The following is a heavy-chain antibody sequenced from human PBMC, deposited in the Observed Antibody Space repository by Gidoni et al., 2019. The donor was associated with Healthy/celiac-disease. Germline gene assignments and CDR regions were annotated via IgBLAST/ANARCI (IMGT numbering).Heavy chain of an antibody. Sequence: QVQLVESGGGVVQPGRSLRLSCAASAFPFRRYAMHWVRQAPGKGLEWVAVISYDGSNKYYADSVKGRFTISRDNSKNTLYLQMNSLRAEDTAVYYCARDLTVTTLDYYGMDVWGQGTTVTVSS. D-gene: IGHD4-17*01. J-gene: IGHJ6*02. CDR2: ISYDGSNK. CDR3: ARDLTVTTLDYYGMDV. CDR1: AFPFRRYA. V-gene: IGHV3-30*04.